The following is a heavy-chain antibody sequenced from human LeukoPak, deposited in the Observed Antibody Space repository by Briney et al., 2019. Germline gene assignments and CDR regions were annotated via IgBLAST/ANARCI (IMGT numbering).Heavy chain of an antibody. V-gene: IGHV1-3*01. D-gene: IGHD3-3*01. CDR1: GYTFTSYA. J-gene: IGHJ4*02. CDR2: INAGNGNT. Sequence: ASVKVSCKAPGYTFTSYAMHWVRQAPGQRLEWMGWINAGNGNTKYSQKFQGRVTITRVTSASTAYMELSSLRSEDTAVYYCARVYYDFWSGRPDYWGQGTLVTVSS. CDR3: ARVYYDFWSGRPDY.